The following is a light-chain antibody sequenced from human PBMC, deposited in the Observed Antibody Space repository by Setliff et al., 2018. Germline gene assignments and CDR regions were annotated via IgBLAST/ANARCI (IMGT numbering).Light chain of an antibody. CDR2: YDS. Sequence: SYELTQPPSVSVAPGKTAGITCGGDNIGSKSVHWYQQRPGQAPLLVIYYDSDRPSGIPERFSGSNSGNTATLTISRVEAGDEADYYCQVRDSSSDQVVFGGGTKVTVL. J-gene: IGLJ2*01. V-gene: IGLV3-21*04. CDR1: NIGSKS. CDR3: QVRDSSSDQVV.